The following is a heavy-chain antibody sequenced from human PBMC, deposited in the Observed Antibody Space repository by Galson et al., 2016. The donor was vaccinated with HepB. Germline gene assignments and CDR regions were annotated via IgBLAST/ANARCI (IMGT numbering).Heavy chain of an antibody. CDR3: ARDRAATAVTGTWFDP. V-gene: IGHV3-33*01. D-gene: IGHD6-19*01. Sequence: SLRLSCAASGFTFSYSGMHWVRQAPGEGLEWVAVIWYDGSRKYYRDSVKGRFTISRDNSKNTVYLEMNSLRVEDTAVYYCARDRAATAVTGTWFDPWGQGTLVTVSS. J-gene: IGHJ5*02. CDR1: GFTFSYSG. CDR2: IWYDGSRK.